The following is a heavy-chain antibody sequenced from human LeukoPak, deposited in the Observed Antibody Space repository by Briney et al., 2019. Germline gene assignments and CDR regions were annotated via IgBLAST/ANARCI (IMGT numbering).Heavy chain of an antibody. J-gene: IGHJ4*02. CDR1: GFTFSSYG. CDR3: ARGGNYGSGSYFDY. Sequence: GGSLRLSRAASGFTFSSYGMHWVRQAPGKGLEWVAVIWYGGSNKYYADSVKGRFTISRDNSKNTLYLQMNSLRAGDTAVYYCARGGNYGSGSYFDYWGQGTLVTVSS. D-gene: IGHD3-10*01. CDR2: IWYGGSNK. V-gene: IGHV3-33*08.